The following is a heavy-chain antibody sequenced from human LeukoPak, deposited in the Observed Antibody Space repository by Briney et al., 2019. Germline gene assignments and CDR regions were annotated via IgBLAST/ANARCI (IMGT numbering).Heavy chain of an antibody. CDR1: GYTFTAYY. V-gene: IGHV1-2*02. CDR3: ARDMWQQFDWFDP. J-gene: IGHJ5*02. D-gene: IGHD6-13*01. CDR2: INPNTGDT. Sequence: ASVKVSCKASGYTFTAYYMYWVRQAPGQGLEWMGWINPNTGDTNSAERFQGRVTMTRDSSISTAYLELSRLTSDDTAVYYCARDMWQQFDWFDPWGQGTLVTVSS.